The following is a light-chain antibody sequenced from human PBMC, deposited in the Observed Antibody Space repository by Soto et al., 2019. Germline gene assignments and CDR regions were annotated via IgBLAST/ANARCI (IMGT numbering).Light chain of an antibody. Sequence: QSALTQPASVSGSPGQSITISCTGTSSDVGAYNYVSWYQHHPGKAPKLLIYDVSNRPSGVSNRFSGSKSGNTASLTISGLQAEDEADYHCTSYAGSSTVVFGGGTKLTVL. CDR3: TSYAGSSTVV. J-gene: IGLJ2*01. CDR1: SSDVGAYNY. V-gene: IGLV2-14*03. CDR2: DVS.